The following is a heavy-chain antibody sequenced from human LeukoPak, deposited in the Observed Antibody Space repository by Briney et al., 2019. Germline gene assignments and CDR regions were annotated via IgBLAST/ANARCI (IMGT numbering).Heavy chain of an antibody. CDR3: ARRSGADPTIIDY. Sequence: SETLSLTCTVSGGSISSSSYYWGWIRQPPGKGLEWIGSIYYSGSTYYNPSLKSRVTISVDTSKNQFSLKLSSVTAADTAVYYCARRSGADPTIIDYWGQGTLVTVSS. D-gene: IGHD5-24*01. J-gene: IGHJ4*02. V-gene: IGHV4-39*01. CDR2: IYYSGST. CDR1: GGSISSSSYY.